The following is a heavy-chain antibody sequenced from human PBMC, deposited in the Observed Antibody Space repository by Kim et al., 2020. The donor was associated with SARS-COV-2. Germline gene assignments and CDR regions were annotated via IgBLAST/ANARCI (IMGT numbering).Heavy chain of an antibody. V-gene: IGHV1-18*01. D-gene: IGHD3-10*01. CDR3: ARGGSGSYPDY. Sequence: TTYAQKLQGRVTMTTDTSTSTAYMELRSLRSDDTAVYYCARGGSGSYPDYWGQGTLATVSS. J-gene: IGHJ4*02. CDR2: T.